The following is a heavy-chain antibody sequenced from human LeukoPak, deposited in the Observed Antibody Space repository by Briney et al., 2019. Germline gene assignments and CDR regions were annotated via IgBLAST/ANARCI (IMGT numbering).Heavy chain of an antibody. CDR3: AGTTHWFDP. CDR2: ISSSSSYI. V-gene: IGHV3-21*01. Sequence: GGSLRLSCAASGFSFSSHWMSWIRQAPGKGLEWVSSISSSSSYIYYADSVKGRFTISRDNAKNSLYLQMNSLRAEHTAVYYCAGTTHWFDPWGQGTLVTVSS. D-gene: IGHD4-17*01. CDR1: GFSFSSHW. J-gene: IGHJ5*02.